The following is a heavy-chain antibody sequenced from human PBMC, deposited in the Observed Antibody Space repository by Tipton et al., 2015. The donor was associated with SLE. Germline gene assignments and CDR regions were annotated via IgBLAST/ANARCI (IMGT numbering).Heavy chain of an antibody. J-gene: IGHJ4*02. Sequence: LRLSCTVSGGSISGYYWTWIRQPPGKGLELVGYINYSGNTNYNPSLKSRVTISVDTSKTHFSLRLNSVTAADTAVYYWARGGLGSDLRGSIYFGSWGQGTLVTVSS. CDR2: INYSGNT. CDR1: GGSISGYY. V-gene: IGHV4-59*01. CDR3: ARGGLGSDLRGSIYFGS. D-gene: IGHD7-27*01.